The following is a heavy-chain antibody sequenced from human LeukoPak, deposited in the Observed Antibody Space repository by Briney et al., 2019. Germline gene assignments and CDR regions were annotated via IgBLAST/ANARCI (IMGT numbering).Heavy chain of an antibody. CDR1: GYMFTSHW. V-gene: IGHV5-51*01. J-gene: IGHJ3*02. CDR2: IYPGDSDT. Sequence: GESLKISCKGSGYMFTSHWIGWVRQMPGRGLEWMGIIYPGDSDTRYSPSFQGQVTISADKSISTAYLQWSSLKASDTAMYYCARSAQDTGDAFDIWGQGTMVTVSS. CDR3: ARSAQDTGDAFDI. D-gene: IGHD5-18*01.